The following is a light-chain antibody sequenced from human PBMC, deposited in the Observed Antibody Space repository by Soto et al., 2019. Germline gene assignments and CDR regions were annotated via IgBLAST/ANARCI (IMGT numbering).Light chain of an antibody. CDR1: QTISSW. CDR3: QQYNSYSPWT. CDR2: KAS. Sequence: DIQMTQSPSTLSGSVGDRVTITCLASQTISSWLAWYQQKPGKAPKLLIYKASTLKSGVPSRFSGSGSGTEFTLTISSLQPDDFATYYCQQYNSYSPWTFGQGTKVDIK. J-gene: IGKJ1*01. V-gene: IGKV1-5*03.